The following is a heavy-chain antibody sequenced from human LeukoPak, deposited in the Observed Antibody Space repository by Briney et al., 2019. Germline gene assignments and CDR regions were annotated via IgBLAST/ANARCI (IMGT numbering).Heavy chain of an antibody. CDR2: IKQNGSEK. CDR1: VFTFSSDW. D-gene: IGHD5-24*01. Sequence: GSLRLSCAASVFTFSSDWMSWVRQAPGKGLEWVANIKQNGSEKYYVDSVKGRFTISRDNAKNSLYLQMNSLRAEDTAVYYCARVYPLLEMATYFDYWGQGTLVTVSS. J-gene: IGHJ4*02. V-gene: IGHV3-7*01. CDR3: ARVYPLLEMATYFDY.